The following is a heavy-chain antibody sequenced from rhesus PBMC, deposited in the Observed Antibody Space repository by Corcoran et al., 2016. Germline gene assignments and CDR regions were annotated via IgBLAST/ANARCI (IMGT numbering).Heavy chain of an antibody. CDR1: GGSISSNY. V-gene: IGHV4-160*01. CDR3: ARAYNFWTGSKSGYFDY. Sequence: QVQLQESGPGLVKPSETLSPTCAVSGGSISSNYWSWIRQPPGKGLEWMGYIYGSSGSTYYNPSLKSRVTISTDMSKNQFSLKLSSVTAADTAVYYCARAYNFWTGSKSGYFDYWGQGVLVTVSS. CDR2: IYGSSGST. D-gene: IGHD3-3*01. J-gene: IGHJ4*01.